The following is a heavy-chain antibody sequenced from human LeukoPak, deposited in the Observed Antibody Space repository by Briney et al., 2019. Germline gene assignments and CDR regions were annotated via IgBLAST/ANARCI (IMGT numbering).Heavy chain of an antibody. Sequence: PGGSLRLSCAASAAFGHIFRDSWMHWVRQAPGKGLVWVSLIKSDGSGTIYADSVKGRFTISRDNAKNTLYLQMNSLRAEDTAVCFCATDWFGAVNSWGQGTLVTVSS. V-gene: IGHV3-74*01. D-gene: IGHD3-16*01. CDR3: ATDWFGAVNS. CDR1: GHIFRDSW. CDR2: IKSDGSGT. J-gene: IGHJ4*02.